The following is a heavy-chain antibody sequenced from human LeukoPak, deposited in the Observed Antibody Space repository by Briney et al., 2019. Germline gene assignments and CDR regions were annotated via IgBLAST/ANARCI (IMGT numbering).Heavy chain of an antibody. CDR2: INPNSGGT. CDR3: ARDVLWGAPDAFDI. V-gene: IGHV1-2*04. CDR1: GGTFSSYA. D-gene: IGHD2-2*01. J-gene: IGHJ3*02. Sequence: GASVKVSCKASGGTFSSYAISWVRQAPGQGLEWMGWINPNSGGTNYAQKFQGWVTMTRDTSISTAYMELSRLRSDDTAVYYCARDVLWGAPDAFDIWGQGTMVTVSS.